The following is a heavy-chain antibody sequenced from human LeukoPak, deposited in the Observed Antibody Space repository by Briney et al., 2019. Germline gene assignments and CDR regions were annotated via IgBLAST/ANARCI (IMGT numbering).Heavy chain of an antibody. V-gene: IGHV4-34*01. J-gene: IGHJ3*02. CDR3: ARGIRDGYNYRNAFDI. Sequence: PSETLSLTCAVYGGSFSGYYWSWIRQPPGKGLEWIGEINHSGSTNYNPSLKSRVTISVDTSKNQFSLKLSSVTAADTAVYYCARGIRDGYNYRNAFDIWGQGTMVTVSS. CDR2: INHSGST. D-gene: IGHD5-24*01. CDR1: GGSFSGYY.